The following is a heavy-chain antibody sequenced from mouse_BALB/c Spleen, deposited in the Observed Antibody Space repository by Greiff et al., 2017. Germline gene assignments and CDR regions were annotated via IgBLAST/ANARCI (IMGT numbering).Heavy chain of an antibody. D-gene: IGHD3-1*01. J-gene: IGHJ2*01. V-gene: IGHV7-3*02. CDR3: ARSSEGLDY. CDR2: IRNKANGYTT. Sequence: EVHLVESGGGLVQPGGSLRLSCATSGFTFTDYYMSWVRQPPGKALEWLGFIRNKANGYTTEYSASVKGRFTISRDNSQSILYLQMNTLRAEDSATYYCARSSEGLDYWGQGTTLTVSS. CDR1: GFTFTDYY.